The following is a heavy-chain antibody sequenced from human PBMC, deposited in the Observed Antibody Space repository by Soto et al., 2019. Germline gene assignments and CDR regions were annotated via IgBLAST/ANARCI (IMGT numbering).Heavy chain of an antibody. CDR3: AKADSNYAGRFSYYYMDV. D-gene: IGHD4-4*01. J-gene: IGHJ6*03. CDR2: ISGYNGNT. V-gene: IGHV1-18*01. Sequence: QVQLVQSGTEVKKPGASVKVSCKASGYTFRSYGISWVRQAPGQGPEWMGWISGYNGNTHYPQKFQGKVTMTTEPSTSTAYMELRSLRSDGTAVDYCAKADSNYAGRFSYYYMDVWGNGTLVTVSS. CDR1: GYTFRSYG.